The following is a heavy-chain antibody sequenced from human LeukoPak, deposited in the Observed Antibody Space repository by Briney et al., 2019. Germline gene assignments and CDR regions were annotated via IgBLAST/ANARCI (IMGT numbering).Heavy chain of an antibody. CDR1: GFTFSSYA. CDR3: ARAESYYYGMDV. CDR2: ISSNGGST. V-gene: IGHV3-64*01. J-gene: IGHJ6*02. Sequence: GGSLRLSCAASGFTFSSYAMHWVRQAPGKGLEYVSAISSNGGSTYYANSVKGGFTISRDNSKNTLYLQMGSLRAEDMAVYYCARAESYYYGMDVWGQGTTVTVSS.